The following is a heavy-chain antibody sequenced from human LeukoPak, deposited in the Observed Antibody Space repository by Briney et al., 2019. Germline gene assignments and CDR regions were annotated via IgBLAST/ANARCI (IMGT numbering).Heavy chain of an antibody. CDR3: AREDYCSGGSCYSGYFQH. V-gene: IGHV4-59*01. CDR1: GASISSYY. CDR2: IYYSGTT. Sequence: SETLSLTCTVSGASISSYYWSWIRQPPGKGLEWNGYIYYSGTTNYNPSLKSRVTISVDASKNQFSLKLSSVTAADTAVYYCAREDYCSGGSCYSGYFQHWGQGTLVTVSS. D-gene: IGHD2-15*01. J-gene: IGHJ1*01.